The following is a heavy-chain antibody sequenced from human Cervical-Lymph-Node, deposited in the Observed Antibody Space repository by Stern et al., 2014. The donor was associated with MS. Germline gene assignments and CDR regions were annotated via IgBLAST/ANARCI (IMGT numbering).Heavy chain of an antibody. J-gene: IGHJ3*01. CDR3: ATEYYDFWSASSTHARHAFDL. V-gene: IGHV3-74*01. Sequence: EVQLVESGGGLVQPGGSLRLSCEASGFTFTNYWMHWVPQAPGGGLVWVSRINRDGFSANYADSVKGRFTVSRDNAKNTLYLQMNSLRVDDTALYYCATEYYDFWSASSTHARHAFDLWGQGTMVTVSS. CDR2: INRDGFSA. D-gene: IGHD3-3*01. CDR1: GFTFTNYW.